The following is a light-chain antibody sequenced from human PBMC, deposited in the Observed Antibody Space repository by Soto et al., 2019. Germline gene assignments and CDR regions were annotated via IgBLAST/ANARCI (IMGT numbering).Light chain of an antibody. V-gene: IGKV1-5*03. J-gene: IGKJ2*01. CDR1: QRMSSW. CDR2: KAS. CDR3: QQYNSFPYT. Sequence: DIQMTQSPSTLSASVGDRVTITCRASQRMSSWLAWYQQKPGKAPKVLIYKASSLESGVPSRFSGSGSGSEFTLTISSLQPDDFATYYCQQYNSFPYTFGQGTKLEIK.